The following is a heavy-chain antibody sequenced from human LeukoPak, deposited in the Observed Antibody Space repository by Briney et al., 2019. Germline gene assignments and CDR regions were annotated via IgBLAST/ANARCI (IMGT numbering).Heavy chain of an antibody. CDR2: IKSKTDGGTA. V-gene: IGHV3-15*01. CDR1: GFIFTHGW. D-gene: IGHD1-14*01. Sequence: GGSLRLSCVASGFIFTHGWTSWVRQAPGKGLEWVGRIKSKTDGGTADYAAPGKGRFTISRDESTNTLYLQMNSLKTEDTGVYYCTTVQTGRFDPWGQGTLVTVSS. J-gene: IGHJ5*02. CDR3: TTVQTGRFDP.